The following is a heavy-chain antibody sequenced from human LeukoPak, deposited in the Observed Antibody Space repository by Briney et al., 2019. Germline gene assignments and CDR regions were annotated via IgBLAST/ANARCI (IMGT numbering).Heavy chain of an antibody. D-gene: IGHD2-21*02. CDR1: GFTFSSYA. Sequence: GGSLRLSCAASGFTFSSYAMSWVRQAPGKGLEWASAISGSGGSTYYADSVKGRFTISRDNSKNTLYLQMNSLRADDTAIYYCARGQSYCGADCYSDWGQGTLVTVSS. CDR2: ISGSGGST. CDR3: ARGQSYCGADCYSD. V-gene: IGHV3-23*01. J-gene: IGHJ4*02.